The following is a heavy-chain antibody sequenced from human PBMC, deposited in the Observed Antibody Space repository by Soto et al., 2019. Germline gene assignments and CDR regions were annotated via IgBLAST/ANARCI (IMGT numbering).Heavy chain of an antibody. CDR3: AALRVGDCSSTSCNHFDY. CDR2: IVVGSGNT. J-gene: IGHJ4*02. Sequence: GASVKVSCKASGFTFTSSAVQWVRQARGQRLEWIGWIVVGSGNTNYAQKFQERVTITRDMSTSTAYMELSSLRSEDTAVYYCAALRVGDCSSTSCNHFDYWGQGTLVTVSS. CDR1: GFTFTSSA. V-gene: IGHV1-58*01. D-gene: IGHD2-2*01.